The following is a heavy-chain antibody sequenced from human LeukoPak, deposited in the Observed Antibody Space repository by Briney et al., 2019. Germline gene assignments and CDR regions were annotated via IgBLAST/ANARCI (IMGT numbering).Heavy chain of an antibody. CDR2: ISIPGTTT. J-gene: IGHJ4*02. CDR1: GLTFSNYA. D-gene: IGHD7-27*01. V-gene: IGHV3-23*01. Sequence: GGSLRLSCAASGLTFSNYAMIWVRQAPGKGLEWVSIISIPGTTTYYADSVKGRFTISKDNSKNTLYLQMNSLRAEDTAVYYCVRDPNWGSGNWGQGTLVTVSS. CDR3: VRDPNWGSGN.